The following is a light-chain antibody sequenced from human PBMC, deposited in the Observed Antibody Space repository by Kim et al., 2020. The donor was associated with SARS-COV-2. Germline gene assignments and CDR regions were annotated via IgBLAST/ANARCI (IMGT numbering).Light chain of an antibody. J-gene: IGLJ3*02. V-gene: IGLV4-69*01. Sequence: ASVKPTCTLSSGHRSYAIAWHRQHPEKGPRYLMRLDCDGGHSKGVWVPGRSSGSSSGAERYLSSSGLQSEDEAGYYCQTWGTGPWVFGGGTKLTVL. CDR1: SGHRSYA. CDR2: LDCDGGH. CDR3: QTWGTGPWV.